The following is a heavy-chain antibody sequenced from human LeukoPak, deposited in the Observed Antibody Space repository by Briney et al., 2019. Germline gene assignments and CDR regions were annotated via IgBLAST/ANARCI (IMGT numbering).Heavy chain of an antibody. Sequence: PGGSLRLSCAASGFTFSSYGMHWVRQAPGKGLEWVAVISYDGSNKYYADSVKGRFTISRDNSKNTLYLQMNSLRAEDTAVYYCAKEWLRFLLDYWGQGTLVTVSS. CDR1: GFTFSSYG. J-gene: IGHJ4*02. CDR2: ISYDGSNK. D-gene: IGHD5-12*01. V-gene: IGHV3-30*18. CDR3: AKEWLRFLLDY.